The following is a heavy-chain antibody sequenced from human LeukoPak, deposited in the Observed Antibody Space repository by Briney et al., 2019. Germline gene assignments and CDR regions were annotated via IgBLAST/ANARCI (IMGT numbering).Heavy chain of an antibody. CDR2: IGTAGDT. CDR1: GFTFSSYD. CDR3: ARAQGVVVPATTGNWFDP. J-gene: IGHJ5*02. Sequence: GGSLRLSCAASGFTFSSYDMHWVRQATGKGLEWVSAIGTAGDTYYPGSVKGRFTISRENAKNSLYLQMNSLRAGDTAVYYCARAQGVVVPATTGNWFDPWGQGTLVTVSS. V-gene: IGHV3-13*01. D-gene: IGHD2-2*01.